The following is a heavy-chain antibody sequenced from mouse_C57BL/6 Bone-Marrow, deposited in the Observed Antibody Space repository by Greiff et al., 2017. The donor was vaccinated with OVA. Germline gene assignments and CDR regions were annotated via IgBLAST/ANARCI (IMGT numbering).Heavy chain of an antibody. D-gene: IGHD1-1*01. CDR3: ARLTTVEGYFDV. V-gene: IGHV5-2*01. CDR2: INSDGGST. J-gene: IGHJ1*03. CDR1: EYEFPSHD. Sequence: EVKLMESGGGLVQPGESLKLSCESNEYEFPSHDMSWVRKTPEKRLELVAAINSDGGSTYYPDNMERRFIISRDNTKKTLYLQMNRLRVEDTALYYCARLTTVEGYFDVWGTGTTVTVSS.